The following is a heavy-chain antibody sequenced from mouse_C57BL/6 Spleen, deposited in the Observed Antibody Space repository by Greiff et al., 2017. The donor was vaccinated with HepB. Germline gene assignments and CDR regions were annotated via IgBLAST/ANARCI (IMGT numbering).Heavy chain of an antibody. CDR2: IDPETGGT. D-gene: IGHD2-4*01. CDR1: GYTFTDYE. CDR3: TREGGYYDYDSWFAD. J-gene: IGHJ3*01. V-gene: IGHV1-15*01. Sequence: QVQLQQSGAELVRPGASVTLSCKASGYTFTDYEMHWVKQTPVHGLEWIGAIDPETGGTAYNQKFKGKAILTADKSSSTAYMELRSLTSEDSAVYYCTREGGYYDYDSWFADWGQGTLVTVSA.